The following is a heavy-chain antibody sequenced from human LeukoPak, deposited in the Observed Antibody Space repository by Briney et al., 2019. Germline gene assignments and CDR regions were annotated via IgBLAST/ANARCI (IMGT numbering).Heavy chain of an antibody. CDR1: GVTFNRYG. CDR3: AKDLEYYGSGDPFDM. D-gene: IGHD3-10*01. Sequence: PGGSLRLSCAASGVTFNRYGMHWVRQAPGKGLEWAAYISFDGNDKYYADSVKGRFTISRDKSNNILFLQMKTLRVEDTAVYYCAKDLEYYGSGDPFDMWGQGTMVTVSS. V-gene: IGHV3-30*02. J-gene: IGHJ3*02. CDR2: ISFDGNDK.